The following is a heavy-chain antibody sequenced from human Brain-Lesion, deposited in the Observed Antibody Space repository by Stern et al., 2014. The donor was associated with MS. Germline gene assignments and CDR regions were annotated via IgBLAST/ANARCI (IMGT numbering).Heavy chain of an antibody. D-gene: IGHD6-13*01. CDR3: ARSLGSSSWYKGWYSDL. Sequence: EVQLVQSGGGLVQPGGSLRLSCAASGFTFTTYGVHWVRQHTGKGLEWVSSIGTAGDTYYPGSVKGRFTISRDNAKNSLYLQMNSLRAGDTAVYYCARSLGSSSWYKGWYSDLGGRGPLVTV. J-gene: IGHJ2*01. V-gene: IGHV3-13*01. CDR1: GFTFTTYG. CDR2: IGTAGDT.